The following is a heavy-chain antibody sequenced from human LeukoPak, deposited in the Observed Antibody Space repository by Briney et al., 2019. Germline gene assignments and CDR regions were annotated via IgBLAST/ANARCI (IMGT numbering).Heavy chain of an antibody. CDR3: AKVAYCGGDCYSTQYFQH. J-gene: IGHJ1*01. Sequence: GGSLRLSCAASGFTFDDYAMHWVRQAPGKGLEWVSGISWNSGSIGYADSVKGRFTISRDNAKNSLYLQMNSLRAEDTALYYCAKVAYCGGDCYSTQYFQHWGQGTLVTVSS. D-gene: IGHD2-21*02. CDR1: GFTFDDYA. V-gene: IGHV3-9*01. CDR2: ISWNSGSI.